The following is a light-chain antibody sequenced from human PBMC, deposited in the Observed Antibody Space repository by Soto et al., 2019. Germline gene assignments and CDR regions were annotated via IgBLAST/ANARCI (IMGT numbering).Light chain of an antibody. J-gene: IGKJ2*01. CDR3: QHSYSSPYT. CDR2: TAS. V-gene: IGKV1-39*01. CDR1: QSISSY. Sequence: DIQMTQSPSSLSASVGDRVTITCRASQSISSYLNWYQRKPGKAPKLLIYTASNLQRGVPSRFSGSGSGTDFTLTISSLQPEDFASYYCQHSYSSPYTFGQGTKLEIK.